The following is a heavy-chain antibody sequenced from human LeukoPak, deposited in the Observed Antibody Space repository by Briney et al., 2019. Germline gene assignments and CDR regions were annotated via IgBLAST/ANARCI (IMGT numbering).Heavy chain of an antibody. CDR2: ISYDGSNK. J-gene: IGHJ4*02. CDR3: AKVVGATLRTGDY. Sequence: GRSLRLSCAAPGFTFSSYGMHWVRQAPGKGLEWVAVISYDGSNKYYADSVKGRFTISRDNSKNTLYLQMNSLRAEDTAVYYCAKVVGATLRTGDYWGQGTLVTVSS. V-gene: IGHV3-30*18. CDR1: GFTFSSYG. D-gene: IGHD1-26*01.